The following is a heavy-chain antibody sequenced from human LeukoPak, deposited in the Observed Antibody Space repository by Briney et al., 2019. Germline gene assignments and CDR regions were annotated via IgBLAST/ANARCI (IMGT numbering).Heavy chain of an antibody. J-gene: IGHJ4*02. CDR2: ISGSGGST. CDR3: AKSSTSDLPGGYFDY. CDR1: GFTFSSYG. D-gene: IGHD5/OR15-5a*01. V-gene: IGHV3-23*01. Sequence: GGTLRLSCAASGFTFSSYGMSWVRQAPGKGLEGVSAISGSGGSTYYADSVKGRFTISRDNSKNTLYLQMNSLRAEDTAVYYCAKSSTSDLPGGYFDYWGQGTLVTVSS.